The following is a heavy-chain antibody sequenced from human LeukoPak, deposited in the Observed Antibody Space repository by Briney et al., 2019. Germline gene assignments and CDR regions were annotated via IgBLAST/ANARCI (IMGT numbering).Heavy chain of an antibody. CDR3: AGGESSSWYFAWFDP. Sequence: TSETLSLTCTVSGGSISSYYWSWIRQPPGKGLEWIGYIYYSGSTNYNPSLKSRVTISVDTSKNQFSLKLSSVTAADTAVYYCAGGESSSWYFAWFDPWGQGTLVTVSS. CDR1: GGSISSYY. V-gene: IGHV4-59*01. CDR2: IYYSGST. J-gene: IGHJ5*02. D-gene: IGHD6-13*01.